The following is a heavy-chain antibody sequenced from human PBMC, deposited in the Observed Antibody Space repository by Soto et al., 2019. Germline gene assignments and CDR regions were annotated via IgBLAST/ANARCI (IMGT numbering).Heavy chain of an antibody. CDR2: IIPIFGTP. J-gene: IGHJ6*02. CDR3: ARERSVGYCITTTCPKPFYYYAMDV. D-gene: IGHD2-2*01. CDR1: GGTFTNYA. V-gene: IGHV1-69*13. Sequence: SVKVSCKASGGTFTNYAFSWVRQALGQGPEWMGGIIPIFGTPDYAQKFQGRVIITADESTRTVSMELNSLRSDDTAVYYCARERSVGYCITTTCPKPFYYYAMDVWGQGTTVTVSS.